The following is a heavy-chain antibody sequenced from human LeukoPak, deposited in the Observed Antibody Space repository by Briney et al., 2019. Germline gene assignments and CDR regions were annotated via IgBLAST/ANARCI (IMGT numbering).Heavy chain of an antibody. D-gene: IGHD3-22*01. Sequence: GGSLRLSCAASGFTFSDYYMSWIRQAPGKGLEWGSYISSSPSAIYYADSVKGRFTISRANAKTSLYLQMNSLRAEDTAVYYCARDGGYYDFDYWGQGTLVTVSS. J-gene: IGHJ4*02. V-gene: IGHV3-11*04. CDR2: ISSSPSAI. CDR1: GFTFSDYY. CDR3: ARDGGYYDFDY.